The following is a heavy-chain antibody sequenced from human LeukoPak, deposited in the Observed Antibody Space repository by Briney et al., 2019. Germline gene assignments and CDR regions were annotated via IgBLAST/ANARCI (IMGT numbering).Heavy chain of an antibody. Sequence: SETLSLTCTVSGGSISSGGYYWSWIRQHPGKGLEWIGYIYYSGSTYYNPSLKSRVTISVDTSKNQFSLKLSSVTAADTAVYYCASRGPALHLFDPWGQGTLVTVSS. J-gene: IGHJ5*02. D-gene: IGHD3-10*01. V-gene: IGHV4-31*03. CDR1: GGSISSGGYY. CDR3: ASRGPALHLFDP. CDR2: IYYSGST.